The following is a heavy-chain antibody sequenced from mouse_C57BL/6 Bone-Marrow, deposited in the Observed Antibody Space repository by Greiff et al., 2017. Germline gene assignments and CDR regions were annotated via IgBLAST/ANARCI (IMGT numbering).Heavy chain of an antibody. CDR2: IRNKANNHAT. CDR3: TREELYYAVFAY. Sequence: VQLKESGGGLVQPGGSMKLSCAASGFTFSDAWMDWVRQSPEKGLEWVAEIRNKANNHATYYAESVKGRFTISRDDSKSSVYLQMNSLRAEDTGIYYCTREELYYAVFAYWGQGTLVTVSA. D-gene: IGHD1-1*01. V-gene: IGHV6-6*01. J-gene: IGHJ3*01. CDR1: GFTFSDAW.